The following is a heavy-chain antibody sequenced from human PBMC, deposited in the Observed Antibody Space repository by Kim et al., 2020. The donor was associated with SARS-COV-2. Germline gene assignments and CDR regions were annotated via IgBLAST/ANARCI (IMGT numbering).Heavy chain of an antibody. CDR3: ARRRRITIFGVVIGKGDYFDY. D-gene: IGHD3-3*01. Sequence: SETLSLTCAVYGGSFSGYYWSWIRQPPGKGLEWIGEINHSGSTNYNPSLKSRVTISVDTSENQFSLKLSSVTAADTAVYYCARRRRITIFGVVIGKGDYFDYWGQGTLVTVSS. CDR2: INHSGST. J-gene: IGHJ4*02. CDR1: GGSFSGYY. V-gene: IGHV4-34*01.